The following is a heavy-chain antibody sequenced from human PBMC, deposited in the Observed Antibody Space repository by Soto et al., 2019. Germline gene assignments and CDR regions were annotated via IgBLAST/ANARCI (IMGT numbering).Heavy chain of an antibody. Sequence: EVQLVESGGGLVQPGGSLILSCAASGFTFSSYWMHWVRQAPGKGLVWVSRINNDGSSTSYADSVKGRFTISRDNAKSTLYLEMSSLRAEDTAVYYCARDPLLIGDTDYGLDVWGQGTTVTVSS. D-gene: IGHD2-21*01. V-gene: IGHV3-74*01. CDR2: INNDGSST. CDR3: ARDPLLIGDTDYGLDV. J-gene: IGHJ6*02. CDR1: GFTFSSYW.